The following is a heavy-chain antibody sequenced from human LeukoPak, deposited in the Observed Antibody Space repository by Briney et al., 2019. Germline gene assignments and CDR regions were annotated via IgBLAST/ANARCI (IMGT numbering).Heavy chain of an antibody. J-gene: IGHJ4*02. Sequence: GGSLRLSCAASGFTFSSYAMSWVRQAPGKGLEWVSAISGSGGSTYYTDSVKGRFTISRDNSKNTLYLQMNSLRAEDTAVYYCAEGGRDQLPIPDYWGQGTLVTVSS. CDR3: AEGGRDQLPIPDY. D-gene: IGHD2-2*01. CDR2: ISGSGGST. CDR1: GFTFSSYA. V-gene: IGHV3-23*01.